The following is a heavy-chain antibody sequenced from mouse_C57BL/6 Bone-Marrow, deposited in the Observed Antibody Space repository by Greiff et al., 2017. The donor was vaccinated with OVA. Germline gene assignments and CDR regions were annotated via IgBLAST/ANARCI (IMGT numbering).Heavy chain of an antibody. CDR2: IYPGSGST. CDR1: GYTFTSYW. Sequence: QVHVKQPGAELVKPGASVKMSCKASGYTFTSYWITWVKQRPGQGLEWIGDIYPGSGSTNYNEKFKSKATLTVDTSSSTAYMQLSSLTSEDSAVYYCARSRQLRLRRGYYFDYWGQGTTLTVSS. D-gene: IGHD3-2*02. V-gene: IGHV1-55*01. CDR3: ARSRQLRLRRGYYFDY. J-gene: IGHJ2*01.